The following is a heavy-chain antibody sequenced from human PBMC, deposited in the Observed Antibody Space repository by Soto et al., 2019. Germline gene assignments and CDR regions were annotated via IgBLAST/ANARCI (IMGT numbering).Heavy chain of an antibody. V-gene: IGHV1-18*04. CDR1: GYTFTSYG. CDR3: ARDLGYYGSGSYGH. Sequence: QVQLVQSGAEVKKPGASVKVSCKASGYTFTSYGISWVRQAPGQGLEWMGWISAYNGNTNYALKLQGRVTMTTDTATSTAYMELRGLRSDDTAVYYCARDLGYYGSGSYGHWGQGTLVTVSS. CDR2: ISAYNGNT. D-gene: IGHD3-10*01. J-gene: IGHJ4*02.